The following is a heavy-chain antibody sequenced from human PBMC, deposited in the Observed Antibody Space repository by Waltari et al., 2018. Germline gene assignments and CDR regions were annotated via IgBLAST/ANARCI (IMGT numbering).Heavy chain of an antibody. CDR1: GGSVSSGSSY. J-gene: IGHJ3*02. Sequence: QVQLQESGPGLVQPSETLSLTCTVSGGSVSSGSSYWTWIRQPPGKGLEWIGYIYYSGSTNYNPSLKRRVTISVDTSKNQFSLKLTSVIAADTAVYYCATSLVVAAAGTPVAFDIWGQGTMVTVSS. D-gene: IGHD6-13*01. V-gene: IGHV4-61*01. CDR3: ATSLVVAAAGTPVAFDI. CDR2: IYYSGST.